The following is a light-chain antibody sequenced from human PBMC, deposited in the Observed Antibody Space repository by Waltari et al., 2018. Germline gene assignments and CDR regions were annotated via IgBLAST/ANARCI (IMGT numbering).Light chain of an antibody. Sequence: NFMLTQPHSVSGSPGKTVTISCTRRSGNTASNYVQCYQQCPGRAPTTVIFEDDPRPPGVPDRFSVSIDSSSNPASLSISGLKTEDEADYSCQSYDSNIQGVFGGGTKLTVL. CDR3: QSYDSNIQGV. CDR2: EDD. J-gene: IGLJ3*02. V-gene: IGLV6-57*04. CDR1: SGNTASNY.